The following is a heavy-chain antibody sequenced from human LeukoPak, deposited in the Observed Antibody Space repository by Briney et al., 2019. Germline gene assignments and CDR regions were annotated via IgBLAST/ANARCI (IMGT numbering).Heavy chain of an antibody. CDR2: IIWIVART. J-gene: IGHJ6*03. CDR1: GFTPADYG. Sequence: RCLRLSCAVSGFTPADYGISWDRPVHGRGMEWVSGIIWIVARTGYEDSVKGRFTISRDNAKNSLYLQMNSLRAEDTAAHYCARVGAWVNPDYYYYYMDVWGKGTTVTVSS. CDR3: ARVGAWVNPDYYYYYMDV. V-gene: IGHV3-20*04. D-gene: IGHD3-16*01.